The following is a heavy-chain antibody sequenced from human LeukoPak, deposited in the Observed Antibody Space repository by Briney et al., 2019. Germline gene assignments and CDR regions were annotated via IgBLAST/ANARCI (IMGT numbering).Heavy chain of an antibody. CDR1: GYSISSGYY. D-gene: IGHD3-10*01. J-gene: IGHJ4*02. V-gene: IGHV4-38-2*02. CDR3: ASERNYYGSGASTSFDH. Sequence: SETLSLTCIVSGYSISSGYYWGWIRQPPGKGLEWIGTFFPGESTSYNPSLKSRITISADTSKNHFSLKVNSVTAADTAVYYCASERNYYGSGASTSFDHWGQGTLVTVSS. CDR2: FFPGEST.